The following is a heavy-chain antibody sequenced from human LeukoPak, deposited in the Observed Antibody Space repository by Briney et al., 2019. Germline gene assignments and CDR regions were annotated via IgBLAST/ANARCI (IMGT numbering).Heavy chain of an antibody. CDR2: VGAGGRRT. J-gene: IGHJ5*01. CDR1: GFTFSSYA. V-gene: IGHV3-23*01. Sequence: GGSLRLSCAASGFTFSSYAMTWVRQAPGKGLAWVSTVGAGGRRTYYADSVRGRFTISRDNSKNTLYLQMNSLRAEDTAVYYCARHDWFDPWGQGTLVTVSS. CDR3: ARHDWFDP.